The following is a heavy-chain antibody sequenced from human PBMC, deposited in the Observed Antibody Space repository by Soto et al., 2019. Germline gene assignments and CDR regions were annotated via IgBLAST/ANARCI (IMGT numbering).Heavy chain of an antibody. V-gene: IGHV1-69*06. CDR2: IIPMFETP. D-gene: IGHD3-3*01. Sequence: QVQLVQSGAEVTKTGSSVKVSCKTSGDTFTNYAITWVRQAPGQGLEWMGGIIPMFETPKYEPKFQGRVRITADKSTSTVYMVLSSLRAEDTAVYYCTREVKTIPGHGRGSVYCYYYGMEVWGQGTTVTVSS. J-gene: IGHJ6*02. CDR1: GDTFTNYA. CDR3: TREVKTIPGHGRGSVYCYYYGMEV.